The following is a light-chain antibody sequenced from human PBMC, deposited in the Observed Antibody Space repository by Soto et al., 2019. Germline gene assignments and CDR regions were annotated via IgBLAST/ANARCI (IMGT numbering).Light chain of an antibody. V-gene: IGLV2-8*01. CDR1: SSDVGGYNY. J-gene: IGLJ1*01. CDR3: SSYAGSNNHV. CDR2: EVS. Sequence: SVLTPPPSPSGSPGQSVTISCPGTSSDVGGYNYVSWHQQHPGKAPKLMIYEVSKRPSGVPDRFSGSKSGNTASLTVSGLQAEDEADYYCSSYAGSNNHVFGTGTKVTVL.